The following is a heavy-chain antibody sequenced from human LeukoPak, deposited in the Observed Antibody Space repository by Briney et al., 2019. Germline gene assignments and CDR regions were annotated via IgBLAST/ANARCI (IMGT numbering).Heavy chain of an antibody. CDR2: IYYSGST. V-gene: IGHV4-39*01. J-gene: IGHJ4*02. CDR3: ASRQIAAAGLYFDY. CDR1: GGSISSSSYY. Sequence: PSETLSLTCTVSGGSISSSSYYWGWIRQPPGKGLEWIGSIYYSGSTHYNPSLKSRVTISVDTSKNQFSLKLSSVTAADTAAYYCASRQIAAAGLYFDYWGQGTLVTVSS. D-gene: IGHD6-13*01.